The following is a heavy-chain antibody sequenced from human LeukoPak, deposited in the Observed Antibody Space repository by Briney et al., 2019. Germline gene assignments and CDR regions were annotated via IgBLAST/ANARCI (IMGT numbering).Heavy chain of an antibody. J-gene: IGHJ4*02. Sequence: GGSLRLSCAASGFTVSSNYMSWVRQAPGKGLEWVSVIYSGGSTYYADSVKGRFTISRDNSKNTLYLQMNSLRAEDTAVYYCAKASIMITFGGAASDYWGQGTLVTVSS. CDR1: GFTVSSNY. V-gene: IGHV3-53*01. CDR2: IYSGGST. D-gene: IGHD3-16*01. CDR3: AKASIMITFGGAASDY.